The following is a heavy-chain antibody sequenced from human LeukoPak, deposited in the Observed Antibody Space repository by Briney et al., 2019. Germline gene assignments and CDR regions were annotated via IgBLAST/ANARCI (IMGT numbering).Heavy chain of an antibody. V-gene: IGHV3-7*01. D-gene: IGHD2-8*02. CDR3: GRDVSRGAGGAFDI. Sequence: PGGSLRLSCAASGSTFSRYWMSWARQAPGKGQEWVANIKQDGSEKYYVDSVKGRFTISRDNAKNSLYLQMNSLRAEDTAVYYCGRDVSRGAGGAFDIWGQGTMVTVSS. J-gene: IGHJ3*02. CDR1: GSTFSRYW. CDR2: IKQDGSEK.